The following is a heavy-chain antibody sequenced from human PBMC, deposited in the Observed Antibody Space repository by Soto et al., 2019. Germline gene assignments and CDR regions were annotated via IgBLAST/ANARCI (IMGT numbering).Heavy chain of an antibody. CDR3: ARNESSYDYGMDV. CDR1: GDSVSSGSHS. V-gene: IGHV4-61*01. CDR2: IYSSGFA. Sequence: SETLSLTCTVSGDSVSSGSHSWSWIRQPPGKGLEWIGFIYSSGFANYNPSLKSRSTISLDASKNRFSLKLSSVTAADTAVYYCARNESSYDYGMDVWGQGTKVTVSS. J-gene: IGHJ6*02.